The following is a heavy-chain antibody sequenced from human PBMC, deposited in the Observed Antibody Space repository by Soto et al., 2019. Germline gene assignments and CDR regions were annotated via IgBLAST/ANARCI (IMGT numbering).Heavy chain of an antibody. CDR2: IYYSGST. CDR3: ARGSFWNPSWFDP. V-gene: IGHV4-59*01. J-gene: IGHJ5*02. D-gene: IGHD1-1*01. Sequence: SETLSLTCTVSGGSISSYYWSWVRQPPGKGLEWIGYIYYSGSTNYNPSLKSRVTISVDTSKNQFSLKLSSVTAADTAVYYCARGSFWNPSWFDPWGQGTLVTVSS. CDR1: GGSISSYY.